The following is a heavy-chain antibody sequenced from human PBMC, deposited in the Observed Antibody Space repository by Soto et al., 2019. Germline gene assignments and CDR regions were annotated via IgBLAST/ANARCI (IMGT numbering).Heavy chain of an antibody. J-gene: IGHJ6*03. Sequence: GGSLRLSCAASGFTFTSYAMTWVRQAPGKGLEWVSAISASGGTTSYADSVKGRFAISRDNSKNTLYLQMNSLRAEDTAVYYCAKGTALMLTPGSDYMDVWGKGTTVTVSS. D-gene: IGHD2-15*01. CDR1: GFTFTSYA. CDR2: ISASGGTT. CDR3: AKGTALMLTPGSDYMDV. V-gene: IGHV3-23*01.